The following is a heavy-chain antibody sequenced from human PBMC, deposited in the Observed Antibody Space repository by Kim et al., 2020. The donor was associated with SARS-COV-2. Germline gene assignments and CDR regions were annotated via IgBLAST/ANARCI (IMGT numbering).Heavy chain of an antibody. D-gene: IGHD3-3*01. J-gene: IGHJ4*02. CDR1: GGSISSSSYY. CDR2: IYYSGST. CDR3: ARHPESTITISGVVIRHPFDS. Sequence: SETLSLTCTVSGGSISSSSYYWGWIRQPPGKGLEWIGSIYYSGSTYYNLSLKSRVTISVDTSKNQFSLKLSSVTAADTAVYYCARHPESTITISGVVIRHPFDSWGQGNLVTVSS. V-gene: IGHV4-39*01.